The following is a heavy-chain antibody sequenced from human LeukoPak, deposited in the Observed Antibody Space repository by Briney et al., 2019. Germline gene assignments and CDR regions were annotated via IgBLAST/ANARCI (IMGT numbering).Heavy chain of an antibody. D-gene: IGHD4-17*01. J-gene: IGHJ4*02. CDR1: GYTLTGYY. CDR2: INPNSGGT. V-gene: IGHV1-2*02. Sequence: GASVKVSCKASGYTLTGYYMHWVRQAPGQGLEWMGWINPNSGGTNYAQKFRGRVTMTRDTSISTAYMELSRLRSDDTAVYYCRADRYGDYGDYIDYWGQGTLVTVSS. CDR3: RADRYGDYGDYIDY.